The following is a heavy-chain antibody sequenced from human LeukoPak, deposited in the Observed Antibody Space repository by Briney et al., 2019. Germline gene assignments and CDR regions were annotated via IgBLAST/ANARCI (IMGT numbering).Heavy chain of an antibody. CDR3: ARGRDWFDP. Sequence: PSETLPLTCTVSGGSISSYYWSWIRQPPGKGLEWIGYIYCSGSTNYNPSLKSRVTISVDTSKNQFSLKLSSVTAADTAVYYCARGRDWFDPWGQGTLVTVSS. D-gene: IGHD5-24*01. J-gene: IGHJ5*02. V-gene: IGHV4-59*01. CDR2: IYCSGST. CDR1: GGSISSYY.